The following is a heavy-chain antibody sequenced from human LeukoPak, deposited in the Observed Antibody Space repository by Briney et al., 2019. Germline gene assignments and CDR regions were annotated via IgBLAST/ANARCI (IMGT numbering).Heavy chain of an antibody. CDR2: INHSGST. Sequence: SETLSLTCAVYGGSFSGYYWSWIRQPPGKGLEWIGEINHSGSTNYNPSLKSRVTISVDTSKNQFSPKLSSVTAADTAVYYCARFGTYYYDSSGYPWGQGTLVTVSS. V-gene: IGHV4-34*01. CDR3: ARFGTYYYDSSGYP. D-gene: IGHD3-22*01. J-gene: IGHJ5*02. CDR1: GGSFSGYY.